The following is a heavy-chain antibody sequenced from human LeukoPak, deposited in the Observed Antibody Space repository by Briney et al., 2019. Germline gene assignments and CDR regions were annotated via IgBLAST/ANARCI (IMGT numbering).Heavy chain of an antibody. CDR1: GFTFSSYA. CDR3: AKETVAAPPIDY. V-gene: IGHV3-23*01. CDR2: ISGSAYST. Sequence: GGSLRLSCAASGFTFSSYAMSWVRQAPGKGLEWVSAISGSAYSTYYADSVKGRFTISRDNSKNTLYLKMNSLRAEDTAVYYCAKETVAAPPIDYWGQGTLVTVSS. D-gene: IGHD6-19*01. J-gene: IGHJ4*02.